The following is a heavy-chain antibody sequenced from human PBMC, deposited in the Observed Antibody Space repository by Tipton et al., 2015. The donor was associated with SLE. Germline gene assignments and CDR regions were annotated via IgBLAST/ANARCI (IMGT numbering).Heavy chain of an antibody. CDR3: ARMEGMITFGGVIGL. V-gene: IGHV4-59*11. D-gene: IGHD3-16*01. CDR2: FYYSGNT. J-gene: IGHJ5*02. Sequence: LRLSCTVSGGSIRSHYWTWIRQPPGKGLEWIGYFYYSGNTKYNPSLKSRVTISGDTSRNQLSLKLSSVTAADTAVYYCARMEGMITFGGVIGLWGQGTLVTVSS. CDR1: GGSIRSHY.